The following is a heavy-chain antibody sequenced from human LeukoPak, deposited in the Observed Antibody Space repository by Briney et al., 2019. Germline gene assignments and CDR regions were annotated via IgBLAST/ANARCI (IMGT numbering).Heavy chain of an antibody. CDR1: GYSISSAYY. CDR3: ARDRGVRGEMDF. V-gene: IGHV4-38-2*02. J-gene: IGHJ4*02. CDR2: ILHSGST. D-gene: IGHD3-10*01. Sequence: SETLSLTCAVSGYSISSAYYWGWIRQPPGKGLEWIGSILHSGSTYYNPSLKSRVTISVDTSKNHFSLKLTSVTAADMAVYYCARDRGVRGEMDFWGQGTLVTVSS.